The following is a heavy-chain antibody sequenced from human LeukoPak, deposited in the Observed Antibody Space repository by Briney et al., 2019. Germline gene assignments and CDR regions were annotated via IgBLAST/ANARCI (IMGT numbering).Heavy chain of an antibody. Sequence: SETLSLTCTVSGGSITGYYWSWIRQPPGKGLEWVGYIFSSGSTNYNPSLKSRVTMSVDTSKNQFSLKLSSVTAADTAVYYCARGRVAYYYGSGSSYYFDYWGQGTLVTVSS. D-gene: IGHD3-10*01. CDR1: GGSITGYY. V-gene: IGHV4-59*12. J-gene: IGHJ4*02. CDR2: IFSSGST. CDR3: ARGRVAYYYGSGSSYYFDY.